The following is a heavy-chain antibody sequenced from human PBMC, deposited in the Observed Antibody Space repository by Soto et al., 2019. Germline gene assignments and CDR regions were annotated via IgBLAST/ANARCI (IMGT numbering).Heavy chain of an antibody. Sequence: SGPTLVNPXETLTLTCTVSGFSLGNARMGVSWIRQPPGKALEWLAHIFSNDEKSYSTSLKSRLTISKDTSKSQVVLTMTNMDPVDTATYYCARIKHTAMVDRPTTDYGMDVWGQGTTVTVSS. CDR3: ARIKHTAMVDRPTTDYGMDV. D-gene: IGHD5-18*01. CDR2: IFSNDEK. J-gene: IGHJ6*02. V-gene: IGHV2-26*01. CDR1: GFSLGNARMG.